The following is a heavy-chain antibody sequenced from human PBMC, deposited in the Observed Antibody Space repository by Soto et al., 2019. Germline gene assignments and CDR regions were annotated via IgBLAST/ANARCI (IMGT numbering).Heavy chain of an antibody. Sequence: QVQLVESGGGVVQPGRSLRLSCAASGFTFSSYAMHWVRQAPGKGLEWVAVISYDGSNKYYADSVKGRFTISRDNSKNTLYLQMNSLRAEDTAVYYCARARRIAVAGYYFDYWGQGTLVTVSS. CDR2: ISYDGSNK. CDR3: ARARRIAVAGYYFDY. J-gene: IGHJ4*02. CDR1: GFTFSSYA. V-gene: IGHV3-30-3*01. D-gene: IGHD6-19*01.